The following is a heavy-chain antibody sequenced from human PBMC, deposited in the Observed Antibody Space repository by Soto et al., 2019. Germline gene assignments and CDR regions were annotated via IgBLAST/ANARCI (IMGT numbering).Heavy chain of an antibody. D-gene: IGHD1-26*01. Sequence: QVQLQQWGAGLLKPSETLSLTCAVYGGSFSDHYWSWIRQTPGKGLEWIGEINHSGSTNYNPSFKSRVIISVVTSKNQLSLKLSSVTAADTAVYYCARVSRMGWELPYFDYWGQGTLVTVSS. CDR3: ARVSRMGWELPYFDY. V-gene: IGHV4-34*01. CDR1: GGSFSDHY. J-gene: IGHJ4*02. CDR2: INHSGST.